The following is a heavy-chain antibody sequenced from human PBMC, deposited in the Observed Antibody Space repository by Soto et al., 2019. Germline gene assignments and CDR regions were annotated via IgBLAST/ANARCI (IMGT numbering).Heavy chain of an antibody. Sequence: PGGSLRLSCVASGFSFSDHSMTWMRQAPGGGLDFVAFLSNTAITDYYADSVKGRFTISRDNARNSVYLQMDSLRAEDAAVYYCARDLHQILSHKHYYYYLDVSGTGTTVTVSS. D-gene: IGHD2-2*01. CDR1: GFSFSDHS. CDR2: LSNTAITD. CDR3: ARDLHQILSHKHYYYYLDV. J-gene: IGHJ6*03. V-gene: IGHV3-11*01.